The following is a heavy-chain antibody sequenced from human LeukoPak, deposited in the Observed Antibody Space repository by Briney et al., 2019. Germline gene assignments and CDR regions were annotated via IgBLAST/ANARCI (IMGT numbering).Heavy chain of an antibody. J-gene: IGHJ4*02. Sequence: PGGSLRLSCAASGFTFSSYEMNWVRQAPREGLQWISHIDSTDTIHYADSVKGRFTISRDNAKNSLYLQMNSLRAEDTAVYYCAGSSGSYRPMGYWGQGTLVTVSS. CDR3: AGSSGSYRPMGY. V-gene: IGHV3-48*03. CDR2: IDSTDTI. D-gene: IGHD3-22*01. CDR1: GFTFSSYE.